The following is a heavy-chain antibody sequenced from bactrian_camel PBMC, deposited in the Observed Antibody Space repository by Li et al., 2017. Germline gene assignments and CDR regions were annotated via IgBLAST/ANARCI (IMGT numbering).Heavy chain of an antibody. CDR3: AFGSRPGWCSLRLRGADFGH. J-gene: IGHJ6*01. CDR2: SCSTGTS. D-gene: IGHD3*01. Sequence: VQLVESGGGSVQAGGSLRLTCVGYNLDYNNYYMGWFRQAPGKEREGVAASCSTGTSAYADSVKGRFTISRDNGRNTLYLQMDDLKPEDSATYYCAFGSRPGWCSLRLRGADFGHWGQGTQVTVS. V-gene: IGHV3S55*01. CDR1: NLDYNNYY.